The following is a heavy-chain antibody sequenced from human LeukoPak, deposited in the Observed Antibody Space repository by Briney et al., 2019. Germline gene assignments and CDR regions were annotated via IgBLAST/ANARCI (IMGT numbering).Heavy chain of an antibody. J-gene: IGHJ6*03. D-gene: IGHD3-9*01. Sequence: SETLSLTCAVSGASISSGNRWSWVRQPPGKGLEWIGEINHSGSTNYNPSLKSRVTISVDTSKNQFSLKLSFVTAADTAVYYCARGIRYFDWLNYYYYYMDVWGKGTTVTVSS. CDR2: INHSGST. CDR1: GASISSGNR. CDR3: ARGIRYFDWLNYYYYYMDV. V-gene: IGHV4-4*02.